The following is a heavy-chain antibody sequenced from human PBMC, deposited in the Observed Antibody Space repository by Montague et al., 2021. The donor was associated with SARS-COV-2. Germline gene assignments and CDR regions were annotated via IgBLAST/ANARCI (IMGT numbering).Heavy chain of an antibody. CDR1: GFTFSSYS. D-gene: IGHD2/OR15-2a*01. CDR2: ISSSSSYI. J-gene: IGHJ4*02. CDR3: VSQEGSIY. V-gene: IGHV3-21*01. Sequence: SLRLSCAASGFTFSSYSMNWVRQAPGKGLEWVSSISSSSSYIYYADSVKGRFTISRDNAKNSLYLQMNSLRAEDAAVYYCVSQEGSIYWGQGTLVTVSS.